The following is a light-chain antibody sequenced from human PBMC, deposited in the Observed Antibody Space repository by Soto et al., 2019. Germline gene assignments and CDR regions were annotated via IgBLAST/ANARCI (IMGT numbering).Light chain of an antibody. Sequence: QSVLTQPPSASGSPGQSVTISCTGTSSDVGDYNYVSWYQQHPGKAPKLMIYKVNKRPSGVPDRFSGSKSGNTASLTVSGLQAEDEADYYCSSYAGYSNLVFGGGTKLTVL. V-gene: IGLV2-8*01. CDR2: KVN. CDR1: SSDVGDYNY. CDR3: SSYAGYSNLV. J-gene: IGLJ2*01.